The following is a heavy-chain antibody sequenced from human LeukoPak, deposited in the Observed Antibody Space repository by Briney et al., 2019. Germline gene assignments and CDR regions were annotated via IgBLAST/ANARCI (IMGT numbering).Heavy chain of an antibody. D-gene: IGHD3-22*01. Sequence: SETLSLTCTVSGYSISSGYYWGWIRQPPGKGLEWIGSIYHSGSTYYNPSLKSRVTISVDTSKNQFSLKLSSVTAADTAVYYCARVHYYDSSGLFDYWGQGTLVTVSS. CDR1: GYSISSGYY. CDR3: ARVHYYDSSGLFDY. J-gene: IGHJ4*02. V-gene: IGHV4-38-2*02. CDR2: IYHSGST.